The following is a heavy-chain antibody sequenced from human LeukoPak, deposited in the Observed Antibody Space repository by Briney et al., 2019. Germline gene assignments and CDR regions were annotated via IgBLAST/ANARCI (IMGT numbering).Heavy chain of an antibody. CDR3: TRLTSSDYSSGWPKG. CDR2: IRSKANSYAT. Sequence: PGGSLRLSCAASGFTFSGSAMHWVRQASGKGLEWVGRIRSKANSYATAYAASVKGRFTISRDDSKNTAYLQMNSLKTEDTAVYYCTRLTSSDYSSGWPKGWGQGTLVTVSS. CDR1: GFTFSGSA. D-gene: IGHD6-19*01. V-gene: IGHV3-73*01. J-gene: IGHJ4*02.